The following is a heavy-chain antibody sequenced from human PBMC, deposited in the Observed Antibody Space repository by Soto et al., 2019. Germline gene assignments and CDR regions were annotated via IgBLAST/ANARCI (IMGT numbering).Heavy chain of an antibody. V-gene: IGHV3-48*01. Sequence: GGSLRLSCAASGFTFSSYSMNWVRQEPGKGLEWVSYISSSSSTIYYADSVKGRFTISRDNAKNSLYLQMNSLRAEDTAVYYCARDLPGPLMITFGGVIVSPPDYWGQGTLVTVSS. J-gene: IGHJ4*02. CDR3: ARDLPGPLMITFGGVIVSPPDY. CDR2: ISSSSSTI. D-gene: IGHD3-16*02. CDR1: GFTFSSYS.